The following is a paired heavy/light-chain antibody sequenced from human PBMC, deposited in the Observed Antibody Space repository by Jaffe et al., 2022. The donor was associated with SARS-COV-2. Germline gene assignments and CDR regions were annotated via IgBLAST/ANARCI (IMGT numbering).Heavy chain of an antibody. V-gene: IGHV4-34*01. CDR1: GASFSGDY. CDR2: INHSGGT. Sequence: QVQLQQWGAGLLKPSETLSLTCAVSGASFSGDYWTWIRQPPGKGLEWIGEINHSGGTNYNPSLKSRVTISVDTSKNQFSLELTSVTAADTAVYYCARVPFCSGGPCYPYNYFDPWGQGTLVTVSS. D-gene: IGHD2-15*01. J-gene: IGHJ5*02. CDR3: ARVPFCSGGPCYPYNYFDP.
Light chain of an antibody. J-gene: IGLJ2*01. CDR2: RDN. Sequence: SYELTQPLSVSVALGQTARITCGGNNIGSKNVHWYQQKPGQAPVVVIYRDNNRPSGIPERFSGSKSGNTATLTISGAQAGDEADYYCQVWDSRIVVFGGGTKLTVL. V-gene: IGLV3-9*01. CDR1: NIGSKN. CDR3: QVWDSRIVV.